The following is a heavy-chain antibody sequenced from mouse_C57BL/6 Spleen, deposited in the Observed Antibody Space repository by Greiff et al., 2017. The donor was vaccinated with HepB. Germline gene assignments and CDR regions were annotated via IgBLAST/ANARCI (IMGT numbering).Heavy chain of an antibody. J-gene: IGHJ1*03. V-gene: IGHV6-6*01. CDR3: TPAYYSNYVRYFDV. CDR2: IRNKANNHAT. D-gene: IGHD2-5*01. Sequence: EVKLVESGGGLVQPGGSMKLSCAASGFTFSDAWMDWVRQSPEKGLEWVAEIRNKANNHATYYAESVKGRITISRDDSKSSVYLQMNSLRAEDTGIYYCTPAYYSNYVRYFDVWGTGTTVTVSS. CDR1: GFTFSDAW.